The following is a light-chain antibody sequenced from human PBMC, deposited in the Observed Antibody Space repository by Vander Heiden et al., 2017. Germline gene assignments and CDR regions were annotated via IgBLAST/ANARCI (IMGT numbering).Light chain of an antibody. CDR3: SSITGGNNLV. Sequence: QSALTHPPPASGSPGQSVPTSCTGTSSAVGGYNPVSWSQPHPGHAPTLMLSEGIKRPSGVLDRFSGSKSGSTASLTVSGLQAEDRSDYHRSSITGGNNLVFGGGTKLTVL. V-gene: IGLV2-8*01. J-gene: IGLJ2*01. CDR1: SSAVGGYNP. CDR2: EGI.